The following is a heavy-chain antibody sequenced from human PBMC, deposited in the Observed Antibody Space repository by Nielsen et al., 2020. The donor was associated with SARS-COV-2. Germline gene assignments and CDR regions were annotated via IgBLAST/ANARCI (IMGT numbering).Heavy chain of an antibody. Sequence: GESLKISCAASGFSFHSYAMRWVRQAPGKGLNWVSGIIGNGAGADYADSVRGRFTISRDNSKNILYLQMNSLTAEDTAVYYCARDRSWISSAGFADWGQGTLVTVSS. CDR3: ARDRSWISSAGFAD. J-gene: IGHJ4*02. CDR1: GFSFHSYA. V-gene: IGHV3-23*01. D-gene: IGHD6-13*01. CDR2: IIGNGAGA.